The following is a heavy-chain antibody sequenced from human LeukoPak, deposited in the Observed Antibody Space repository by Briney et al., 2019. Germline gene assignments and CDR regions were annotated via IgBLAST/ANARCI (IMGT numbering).Heavy chain of an antibody. V-gene: IGHV4-39*01. Sequence: PSETLSLTCTVSGGSISSSNYYWGWIRQPPGKGLEWIGSIDYSGSTYYNPSLKSRVTISVDTSKNQFSLKLSSVTAADTAVYYCARHGGAGVATFKRAFVYWGQGTLVTVSS. J-gene: IGHJ4*02. CDR3: ARHGGAGVATFKRAFVY. D-gene: IGHD5-24*01. CDR1: GGSISSSNYY. CDR2: IDYSGST.